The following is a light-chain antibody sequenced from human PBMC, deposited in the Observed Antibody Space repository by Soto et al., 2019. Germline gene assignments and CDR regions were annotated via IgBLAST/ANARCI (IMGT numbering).Light chain of an antibody. CDR1: QTVSSTY. Sequence: IVLTQSPGTLSLSPGERATLSCRTSQTVSSTYFAWYQQRPGQAPRLLFSDASNRATGIPDRFSCSGSGRDFTLTISRLEPEDSAVYFCQQFGSSPITFGQGTRLEIK. V-gene: IGKV3-20*01. J-gene: IGKJ5*01. CDR2: DAS. CDR3: QQFGSSPIT.